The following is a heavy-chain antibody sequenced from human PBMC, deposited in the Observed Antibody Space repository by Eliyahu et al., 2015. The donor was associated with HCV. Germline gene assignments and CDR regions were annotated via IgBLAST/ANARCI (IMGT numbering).Heavy chain of an antibody. V-gene: IGHV3-48*01. D-gene: IGHD5-18*01. CDR2: IRTSSDVK. J-gene: IGHJ3*02. CDR1: GFTFSNFD. CDR3: VRDYGYIFDI. Sequence: EAQLVESGGGLVQSGGSLRLSCAASGFTFSNFDMNWVRQAPGKGLQWLANIRTSSDVKTYADSVRGRFTLSRDNVKSTLYLQMNSLRVDDTAVYYCVRDYGYIFDIWGQGTMVTVSS.